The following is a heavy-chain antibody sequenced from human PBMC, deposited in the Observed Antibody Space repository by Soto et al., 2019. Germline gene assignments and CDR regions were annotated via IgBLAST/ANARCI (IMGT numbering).Heavy chain of an antibody. V-gene: IGHV1-69*13. CDR1: GGTFSSYA. J-gene: IGHJ6*02. D-gene: IGHD3-3*01. Sequence: SVKVSCKASGGTFSSYAISWVRQAPGQGLEWMGGIIPIFGTANYAQKFQGRVTITADESTSTAYMELSSLRSEDTAVYYCASPTYYDFWSGSIGVTGMDVWGQGTTVTVS. CDR3: ASPTYYDFWSGSIGVTGMDV. CDR2: IIPIFGTA.